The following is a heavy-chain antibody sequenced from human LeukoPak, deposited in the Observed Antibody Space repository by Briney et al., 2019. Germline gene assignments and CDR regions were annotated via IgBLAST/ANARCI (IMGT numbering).Heavy chain of an antibody. CDR3: AKGGTWVGP. Sequence: SETLSLTCSVSGDPISGYFWTWVRQPAGKGLEWIGRIYTTGSADYSPSLANRVSMSVDKSKNQFSLTMRSVAATDTAVYYCAKGGTWVGPWGQGTLVIVSS. CDR1: GDPISGYF. D-gene: IGHD1-26*01. J-gene: IGHJ5*02. V-gene: IGHV4-4*07. CDR2: IYTTGSA.